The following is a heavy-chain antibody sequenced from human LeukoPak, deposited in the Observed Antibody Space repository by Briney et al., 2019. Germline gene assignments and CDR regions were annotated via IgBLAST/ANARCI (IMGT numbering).Heavy chain of an antibody. CDR2: IRYDGSNK. V-gene: IGHV3-30*02. D-gene: IGHD4-17*01. CDR3: AKGPMTTVTDVGDWYFDL. CDR1: RFTFSSYG. Sequence: GGSLRLSCAASRFTFSSYGMHWVRQAPGKGLEWVAFIRYDGSNKYYADSVKGRFTISRDNSKNTLYLQMNSLRAEDTAVYYCAKGPMTTVTDVGDWYFDLWGRGTLVTVSS. J-gene: IGHJ2*01.